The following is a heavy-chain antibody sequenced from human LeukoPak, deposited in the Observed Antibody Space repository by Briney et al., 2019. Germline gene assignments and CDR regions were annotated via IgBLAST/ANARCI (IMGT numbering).Heavy chain of an antibody. J-gene: IGHJ4*02. CDR1: GGSISSYY. Sequence: SETLSLTCTVSGGSISSYYWSWIRQPPGKGLEWIGYIYYSGSTNYNPSLKSRVTISLDTSKNQFSLKLSSVTAADTAVYYCARAPRGVWFGESHFDYWGQGTLVTVSS. CDR2: IYYSGST. V-gene: IGHV4-59*01. CDR3: ARAPRGVWFGESHFDY. D-gene: IGHD3-10*01.